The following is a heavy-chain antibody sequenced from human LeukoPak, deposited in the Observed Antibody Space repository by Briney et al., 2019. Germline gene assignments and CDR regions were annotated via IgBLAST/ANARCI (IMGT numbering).Heavy chain of an antibody. CDR1: GFTFSSYD. D-gene: IGHD6-13*01. CDR3: AKEPLEAAAGDY. Sequence: SGGSLRLSCAASGFTFSSYDMHWVRQAPGKGLEWVAVISYDGSNKYYADSVKGRFTISRDNSKDTLYLQMNSLRAEDTAVYYRAKEPLEAAAGDYWGQGTLVTVSS. V-gene: IGHV3-30*18. CDR2: ISYDGSNK. J-gene: IGHJ4*02.